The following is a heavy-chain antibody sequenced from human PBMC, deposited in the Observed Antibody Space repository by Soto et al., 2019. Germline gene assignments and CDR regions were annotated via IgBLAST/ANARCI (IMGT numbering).Heavy chain of an antibody. CDR2: IYYTGRT. V-gene: IGHV4-38-2*01. CDR1: GYFMTNCNY. J-gene: IGHJ4*02. Sequence: SETLSLTCAVSGYFMTNCNYWGGIRQSPGKGLEWIGSIYYTGRTYYNPSLKSRVTMSVDTSKNQFSLKLTSVTAADTAVYYFARARAAVASTSDYLGPGTLVTVSS. D-gene: IGHD6-13*01. CDR3: ARARAAVASTSDY.